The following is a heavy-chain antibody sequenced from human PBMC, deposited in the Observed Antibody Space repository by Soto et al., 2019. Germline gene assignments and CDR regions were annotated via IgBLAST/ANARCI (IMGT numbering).Heavy chain of an antibody. D-gene: IGHD2-15*01. CDR2: ISGSGGST. CDR3: AKDSIYCSGCSCYYYYYMDV. CDR1: GFTFSSYA. J-gene: IGHJ6*03. V-gene: IGHV3-23*01. Sequence: GGSLRLSCAASGFTFSSYAMSWVRQAPGKGLEWVSAISGSGGSTYYADSVKGRFTISRDNSKNTLYLQMNSLRAEDTAVYYCAKDSIYCSGCSCYYYYYMDVWGKGTTVTVSS.